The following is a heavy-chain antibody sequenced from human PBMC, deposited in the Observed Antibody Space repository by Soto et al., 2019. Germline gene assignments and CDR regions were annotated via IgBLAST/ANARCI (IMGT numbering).Heavy chain of an antibody. CDR1: GGSFSNYY. V-gene: IGHV4-59*01. CDR3: ARRWSGTDY. J-gene: IGHJ4*02. Sequence: QVQLQESGPGLVKPSETLSLTCTVSGGSFSNYYWSWIRQSPGKGLEWIGYVRYSGSTNYNPSLKSRVTISLDTSNNQFFLRLTSVTAADTAVYYCARRWSGTDYWGQGTLVTVSS. D-gene: IGHD3-10*01. CDR2: VRYSGST.